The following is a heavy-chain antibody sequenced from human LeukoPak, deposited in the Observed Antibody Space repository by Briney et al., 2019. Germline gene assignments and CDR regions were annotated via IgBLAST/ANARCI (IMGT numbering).Heavy chain of an antibody. J-gene: IGHJ4*02. D-gene: IGHD7-27*01. CDR1: GFIFSSYG. CDR2: ISSEGRKK. Sequence: GRSLRLSCAASGFIFSSYGMHWVRQAPGKGLEWVALISSEGRKKLYADSVKGRLTISRDTSKNTLYLEMSSLRPEDTAVYYCVRDFNWAIDYWGQGTLVTVSS. CDR3: VRDFNWAIDY. V-gene: IGHV3-30*03.